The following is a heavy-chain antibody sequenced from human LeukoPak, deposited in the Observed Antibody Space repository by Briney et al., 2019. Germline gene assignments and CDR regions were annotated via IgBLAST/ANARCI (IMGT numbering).Heavy chain of an antibody. Sequence: GGSLRLSCAASGFTFSSYAMSWVRQAPGKGLEWVSAISGSGGSTYYADSVKGRFTISRDNAKNSLYLQMNSLRAEDTALYYCAKDHSSGWFYFDYWGQGTLVTVSS. D-gene: IGHD6-19*01. CDR1: GFTFSSYA. CDR3: AKDHSSGWFYFDY. V-gene: IGHV3-23*01. J-gene: IGHJ4*02. CDR2: ISGSGGST.